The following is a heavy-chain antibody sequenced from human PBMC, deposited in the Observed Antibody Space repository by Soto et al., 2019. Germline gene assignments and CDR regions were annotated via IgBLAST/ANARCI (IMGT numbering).Heavy chain of an antibody. CDR3: VRVSRRRISITGTFDY. D-gene: IGHD1-20*01. J-gene: IGHJ4*02. CDR1: GGSISSGGYY. V-gene: IGHV4-31*03. Sequence: SETLSLTCTVSGGSISSGGYYWSWTRQHPRKGLEWIGYIYYSGSTYYNPSLKSRVTISVDTSKNQFSLKLSSVTAADTAVYYCVRVSRRRISITGTFDYWGQGTLVTVSS. CDR2: IYYSGST.